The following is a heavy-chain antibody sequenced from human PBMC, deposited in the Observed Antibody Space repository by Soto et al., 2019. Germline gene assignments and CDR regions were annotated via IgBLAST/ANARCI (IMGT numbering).Heavy chain of an antibody. Sequence: GGSLRLSCAASGFTFSSNGMHWVRQAPGKGLEWVAVISYDGSNKYYADYVKGRFTISRDNSKNTLYLQMNSLRAEDTAMYYCTSPLVPGWGQGTLVTVSS. CDR2: ISYDGSNK. V-gene: IGHV3-30*03. CDR1: GFTFSSNG. J-gene: IGHJ4*02. D-gene: IGHD2-21*01. CDR3: TSPLVPG.